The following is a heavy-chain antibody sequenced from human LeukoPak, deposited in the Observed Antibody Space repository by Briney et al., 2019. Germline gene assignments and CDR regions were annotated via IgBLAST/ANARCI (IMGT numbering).Heavy chain of an antibody. CDR2: IRYDESNK. D-gene: IGHD2-2*01. Sequence: GGSLRLSCAASGFTFSSYGMHWVRQAPGKGLEWVSFIRYDESNKYYADSVKGRFTISRDNAKNSLYLQMNSLRAEDTAVYYCAREEDIVVVPAATDYWGQGTLVTVSS. CDR3: AREEDIVVVPAATDY. CDR1: GFTFSSYG. J-gene: IGHJ4*02. V-gene: IGHV3-30*02.